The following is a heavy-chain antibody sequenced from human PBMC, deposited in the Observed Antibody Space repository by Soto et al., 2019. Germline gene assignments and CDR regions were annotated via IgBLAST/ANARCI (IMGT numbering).Heavy chain of an antibody. CDR2: IIPIFGTA. CDR3: AREEHDYGGNSPFDF. J-gene: IGHJ4*02. Sequence: QVQLVQSGAEVKKPGSSVKVSCKASAGTFSSYAISWVRQAPGQGPEWMGGIIPIFGTANHAQKFQGRVTITADESTSTGYMELSSLGSEDTAVYYCAREEHDYGGNSPFDFWGQGTLVTVSS. D-gene: IGHD4-17*01. CDR1: AGTFSSYA. V-gene: IGHV1-69*01.